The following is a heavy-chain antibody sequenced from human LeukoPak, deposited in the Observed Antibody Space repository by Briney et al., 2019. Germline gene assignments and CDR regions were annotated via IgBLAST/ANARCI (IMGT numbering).Heavy chain of an antibody. V-gene: IGHV1-46*03. CDR3: TRLYDSSAEPGLY. CDR1: GYTFTTYF. D-gene: IGHD3-22*01. J-gene: IGHJ4*02. CDR2: INPSGGAT. Sequence: ASVKVSCKASGYTFTTYFMHWVRQAPGQGLEWMGRINPSGGATIYAQKFQGRVTMTRDTSTTTVYMELSSLRSDDTAVYYCTRLYDSSAEPGLYGGQGTLVTVSA.